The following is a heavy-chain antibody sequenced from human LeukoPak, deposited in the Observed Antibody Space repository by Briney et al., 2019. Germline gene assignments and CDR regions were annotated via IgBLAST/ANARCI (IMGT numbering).Heavy chain of an antibody. CDR2: INPTSGGT. CDR1: GYTFTGYY. J-gene: IGHJ3*02. Sequence: GASVKVSCKTSGYTFTGYYIQWVRQAPGQGLEWMGYINPTSGGTNYAQEFQGRVTITRDTSISTAYMELSRLTSDDTAVYYCARGEMITFGGVIVISTFDIWGQGTMVTVS. D-gene: IGHD3-16*02. V-gene: IGHV1-2*02. CDR3: ARGEMITFGGVIVISTFDI.